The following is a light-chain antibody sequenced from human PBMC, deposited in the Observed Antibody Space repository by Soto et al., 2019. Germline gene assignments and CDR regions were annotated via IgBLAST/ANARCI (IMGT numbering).Light chain of an antibody. CDR3: QQLNSLWT. Sequence: DIQMTQSPSTLSASVGDRVTITCRASQSVSSWLAWYQRKPGKAPKLLIYKASSLESGVPSRFSDSGSGTEFTLPISTLQPEDFATYNGQQLNSLWTLGQGTRVQIK. CDR1: QSVSSW. V-gene: IGKV1-5*03. CDR2: KAS. J-gene: IGKJ1*01.